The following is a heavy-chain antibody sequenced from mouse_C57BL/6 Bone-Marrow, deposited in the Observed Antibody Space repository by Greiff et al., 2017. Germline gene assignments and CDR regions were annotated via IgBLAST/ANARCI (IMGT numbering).Heavy chain of an antibody. Sequence: EVQLQESGGDLVKPGGSLKLSCAASGYTFSSYGMSWVRQTPDKRLEWVATISSGGSYTYYPDSVKGRFPLSIDNAKNTLYLQMSSLKSEDSAMYYCARHEDYYGNYDYYAMDYWGQGTSVTVSA. CDR1: GYTFSSYG. D-gene: IGHD2-1*01. J-gene: IGHJ4*01. CDR3: ARHEDYYGNYDYYAMDY. CDR2: ISSGGSYT. V-gene: IGHV5-6*01.